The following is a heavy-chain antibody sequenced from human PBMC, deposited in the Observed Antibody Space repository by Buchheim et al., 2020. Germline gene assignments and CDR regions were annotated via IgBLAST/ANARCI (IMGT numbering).Heavy chain of an antibody. Sequence: EVQLVESGGGLVKPGGSLRLSCAASGFTFSSYSMNWVRQAPGKGLEWVSSISSSSSYIYYADSVKGQFTISRDNAKNSLYLQMNSLRAEDTAVYYCARKGLGYCSSTSCYPDYWGQGTL. CDR1: GFTFSSYS. V-gene: IGHV3-21*01. CDR3: ARKGLGYCSSTSCYPDY. J-gene: IGHJ4*02. D-gene: IGHD2-2*01. CDR2: ISSSSSYI.